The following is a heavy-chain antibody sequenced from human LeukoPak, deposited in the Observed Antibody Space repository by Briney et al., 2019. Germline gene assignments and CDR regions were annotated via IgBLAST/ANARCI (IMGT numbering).Heavy chain of an antibody. Sequence: SETLSLTCAVYGGSFSGYYWSWLRQPPGKGLEWIGEINHSGSTNYNPSLTSRVTISVDTSKNQFSLKLSSVTAADTAVYYCAGSGYYYDSSGSYPIDYWGQGTLVTVSS. CDR2: INHSGST. V-gene: IGHV4-34*01. J-gene: IGHJ4*02. CDR3: AGSGYYYDSSGSYPIDY. D-gene: IGHD3-22*01. CDR1: GGSFSGYY.